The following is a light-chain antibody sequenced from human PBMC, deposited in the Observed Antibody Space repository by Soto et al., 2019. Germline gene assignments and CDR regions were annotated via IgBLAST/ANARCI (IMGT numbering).Light chain of an antibody. Sequence: DIQMTQSPSSLSASFGDRVTLTCRASQNIDTYLNWYQQKPGTAPKLLMYAASSLHSGVPSRFSGSGSGTDFTLTISSLQSEDFAVYYCQQYDYWPRTFGQGTKVEVK. CDR2: AAS. V-gene: IGKV1-39*01. CDR3: QQYDYWPRT. J-gene: IGKJ1*01. CDR1: QNIDTY.